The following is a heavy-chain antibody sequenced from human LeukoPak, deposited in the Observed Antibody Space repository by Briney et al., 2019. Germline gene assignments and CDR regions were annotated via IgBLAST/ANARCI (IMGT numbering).Heavy chain of an antibody. J-gene: IGHJ6*02. CDR3: AKTYSSGLYYGMDV. Sequence: SETLSLTCTVSGGSISSCYWSWIRQPPGKGLEWIGYIYYSGSTNYNPSLKSRVTISVDTSKNQFSLKLSSVTAADTAVYYCAKTYSSGLYYGMDVWGQGTTVTVSS. CDR1: GGSISSCY. CDR2: IYYSGST. D-gene: IGHD6-19*01. V-gene: IGHV4-59*01.